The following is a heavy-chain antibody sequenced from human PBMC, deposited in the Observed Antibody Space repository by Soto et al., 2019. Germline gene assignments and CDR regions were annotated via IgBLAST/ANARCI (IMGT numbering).Heavy chain of an antibody. CDR1: GGSISSGDYY. Sequence: QVQLQESGPGLVKPSQTLSLTCTVSGGSISSGDYYWSWIRQPPGKGLGWSGYIDYSGSTYYNPSLKSRVTISVDTSKNQFSLKLSSVTAADTAVYYCAREYPLRRIRYYYYGMDVWGQGTTVTVSS. CDR3: AREYPLRRIRYYYYGMDV. CDR2: IDYSGST. J-gene: IGHJ6*02. D-gene: IGHD2-2*01. V-gene: IGHV4-30-4*01.